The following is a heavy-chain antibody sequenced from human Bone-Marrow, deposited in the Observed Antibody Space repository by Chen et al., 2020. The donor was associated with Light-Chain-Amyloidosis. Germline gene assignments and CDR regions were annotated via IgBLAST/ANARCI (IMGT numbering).Heavy chain of an antibody. D-gene: IGHD3-22*01. Sequence: EVQLVESGGGLVQPGGSLRLSCAASGFTLSSYEMNWVRQAPGKGLGWVSYISSSGITIYYADAVKGRFTISRDNAKNSLYLQMNSLRAEDTAVYYCARVGSYDSIGYYFYYFDYWGQGTLVTVSS. CDR2: ISSSGITI. CDR3: ARVGSYDSIGYYFYYFDY. J-gene: IGHJ4*02. V-gene: IGHV3-48*03. CDR1: GFTLSSYE.